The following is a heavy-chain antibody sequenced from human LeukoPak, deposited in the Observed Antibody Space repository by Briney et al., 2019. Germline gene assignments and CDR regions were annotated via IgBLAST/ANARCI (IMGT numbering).Heavy chain of an antibody. CDR3: ARGPHCNNGVCYYFDA. CDR1: GGSISSGGYY. J-gene: IGHJ4*02. D-gene: IGHD2-8*01. CDR2: IYYSGST. V-gene: IGHV4-31*03. Sequence: PSETLSLTCTVSGGSISSGGYYWSWIRQHPGKGLEWIGYIYYSGSTYYNPSLKSRVTISVDTSKNQFSLKLSSVAAADTAVYYCARGPHCNNGVCYYFDAWGQGTLVTVSS.